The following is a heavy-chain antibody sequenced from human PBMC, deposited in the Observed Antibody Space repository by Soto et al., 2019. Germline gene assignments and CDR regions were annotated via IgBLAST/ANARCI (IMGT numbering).Heavy chain of an antibody. CDR1: GGSISGSSYY. J-gene: IGHJ6*03. Sequence: SVTLSVTCTVSGGSISGSSYYWGWKRQPPGKGLEWIGSIYYSGSTYYNPSLKSRVTISVDTSKNQFSLKLSSVTAADTAVYYCARQVYCSGGSCYSSGSHYYYYYMDVWGKGTTVTVSS. V-gene: IGHV4-39*01. D-gene: IGHD2-15*01. CDR2: IYYSGST. CDR3: ARQVYCSGGSCYSSGSHYYYYYMDV.